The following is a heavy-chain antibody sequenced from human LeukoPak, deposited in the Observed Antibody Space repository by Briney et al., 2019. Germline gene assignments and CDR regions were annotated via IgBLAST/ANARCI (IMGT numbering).Heavy chain of an antibody. V-gene: IGHV4-59*01. J-gene: IGHJ4*02. Sequence: SETLSLTCTVSGGSISPYYWSWIRQRPGKGLEWIGYFFYSGSTNYNPSLKSRVIISIDTSKNQISLSLTSVTAADTAVYYCARVSEETGSDYWGQGTLVTVPS. CDR2: FFYSGST. CDR1: GGSISPYY. D-gene: IGHD3-10*01. CDR3: ARVSEETGSDY.